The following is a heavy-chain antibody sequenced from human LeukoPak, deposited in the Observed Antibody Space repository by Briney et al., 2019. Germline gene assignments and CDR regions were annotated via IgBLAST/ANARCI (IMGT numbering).Heavy chain of an antibody. CDR1: GGTFSSYA. J-gene: IGHJ5*02. CDR2: MNPNSGNT. D-gene: IGHD1-26*01. CDR3: ARDYGFGSSTRSWFDP. V-gene: IGHV1-8*03. Sequence: GASVKVSCKASGGTFSSYAISWVRQATGQGLEWMGWMNPNSGNTGYAQKFQGRVTITRNTSISTAYMELSSLRSDDTAVYYCARDYGFGSSTRSWFDPWGQGTLVTVSS.